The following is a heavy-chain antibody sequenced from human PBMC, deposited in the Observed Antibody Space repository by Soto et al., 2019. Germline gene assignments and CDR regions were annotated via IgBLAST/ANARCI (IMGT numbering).Heavy chain of an antibody. CDR2: ISGSGDST. D-gene: IGHD2-2*01. J-gene: IGHJ4*02. V-gene: IGHV3-23*01. CDR1: GFPFSSHS. Sequence: PGGSLRLCCAASGFPFSSHSMAWIRQTPGRGLEWVSIISGSGDSTHYTDSGRGRFTISRDNSVNMVYLEMSSLRVEDTALYYCARGVVGGLVDYWGQGILVTVSS. CDR3: ARGVVGGLVDY.